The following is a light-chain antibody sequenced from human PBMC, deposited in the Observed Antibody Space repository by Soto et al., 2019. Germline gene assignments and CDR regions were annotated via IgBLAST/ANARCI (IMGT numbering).Light chain of an antibody. Sequence: EIVLTQSPGTLSLSPGGRATLSCRASQRIGSYLAWYQQKPGQAPRLLIYDASNRATGIPARFSGSGSGTDFTLTISSLEPEDFAVYYCQQRSNWPPTWTFGQGTKVEIK. V-gene: IGKV3-11*01. CDR3: QQRSNWPPTWT. J-gene: IGKJ1*01. CDR1: QRIGSY. CDR2: DAS.